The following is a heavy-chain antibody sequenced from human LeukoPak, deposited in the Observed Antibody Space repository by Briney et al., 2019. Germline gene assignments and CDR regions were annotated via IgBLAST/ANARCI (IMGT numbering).Heavy chain of an antibody. Sequence: SETLSLTCTVSGGPISSYYWSWIRQPPGKGLEWIGYMSYSGSSKYNPSLKSRVTISVDASKNQFSLKLSSVTAADTAVYYCARDGYSDSSGYDYPPSVWGQGTLVTVSS. CDR1: GGPISSYY. CDR3: ARDGYSDSSGYDYPPSV. CDR2: MSYSGSS. D-gene: IGHD3-22*01. V-gene: IGHV4-59*01. J-gene: IGHJ4*02.